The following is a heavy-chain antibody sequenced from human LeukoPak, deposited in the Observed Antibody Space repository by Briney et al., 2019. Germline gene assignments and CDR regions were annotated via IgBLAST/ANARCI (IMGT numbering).Heavy chain of an antibody. CDR3: AKPLPHTYSWNY. Sequence: GGSLRLSCAASGFTFSSYGMSWVRQAPGKGLEWVSAISGSGGGTYYADSVKGRFTISRDNSKNTLYLQMNSLRAEDTAVYYCAKPLPHTYSWNYWGQGTLVTVSS. D-gene: IGHD5-18*01. CDR1: GFTFSSYG. V-gene: IGHV3-23*01. CDR2: ISGSGGGT. J-gene: IGHJ4*02.